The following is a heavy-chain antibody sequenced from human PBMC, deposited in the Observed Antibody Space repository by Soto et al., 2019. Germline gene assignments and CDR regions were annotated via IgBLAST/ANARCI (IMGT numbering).Heavy chain of an antibody. CDR1: GFTFSDYY. Sequence: GGSLRLSCAASGFTFSDYYMSWIRQAPGKGLEWVSYISSSGSTIYYADSVKGRFTISRDNAKNSLYLQMNSLRAEDTAVYYCAREEVEVGATTFFDYWGQGTLVTVSS. D-gene: IGHD1-26*01. CDR3: AREEVEVGATTFFDY. J-gene: IGHJ4*02. V-gene: IGHV3-11*01. CDR2: ISSSGSTI.